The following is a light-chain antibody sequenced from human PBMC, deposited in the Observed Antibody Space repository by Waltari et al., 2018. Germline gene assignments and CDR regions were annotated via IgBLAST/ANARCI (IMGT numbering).Light chain of an antibody. CDR2: DVS. J-gene: IGLJ2*01. CDR3: TSYRSTNTRVI. CDR1: NGDLGGYYY. V-gene: IGLV2-14*03. Sequence: QSALTQPASVSGSPRQSITIPCPGINGDLGGYYYVPSYQQYPGKAPKLLIYDVSHRPSGVSSRFSASKSGNTASLTISGLQTEDEADYYCTSYRSTNTRVIFGGGTKLAVL.